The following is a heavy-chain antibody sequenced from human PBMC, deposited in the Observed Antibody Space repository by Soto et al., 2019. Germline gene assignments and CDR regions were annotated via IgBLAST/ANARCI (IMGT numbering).Heavy chain of an antibody. CDR2: INNDRSHT. V-gene: IGHV3-74*01. D-gene: IGHD1-20*01. CDR3: ARDGHCITNRCYGNWFDS. Sequence: EVQLVESGGGLVQPGGSLRLSCAASGLTFSSYWMHWVRQVPGNGLVWVSRINNDRSHTSYADSVKGRFTISRDTARNPRYVEMNSLRAEDTAVCYCARDGHCITNRCYGNWFDSCGQGTLVTVSS. CDR1: GLTFSSYW. J-gene: IGHJ5*01.